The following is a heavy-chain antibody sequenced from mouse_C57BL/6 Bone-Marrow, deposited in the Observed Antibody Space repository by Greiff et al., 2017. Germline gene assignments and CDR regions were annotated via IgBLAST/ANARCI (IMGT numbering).Heavy chain of an antibody. J-gene: IGHJ2*01. D-gene: IGHD2-4*01. V-gene: IGHV3-6*01. CDR1: GYSITSGYY. CDR2: ISYDGSN. Sequence: ESGPGLVKPSQSLSLTCSVTGYSITSGYYWNWIRQFPGNKLEWMGYISYDGSNNYNPSLKNRNSITRDTSKNQFFLKLNSVTTEDTATYYCARDRLYYDFDDWGQGTTLTVSS. CDR3: ARDRLYYDFDD.